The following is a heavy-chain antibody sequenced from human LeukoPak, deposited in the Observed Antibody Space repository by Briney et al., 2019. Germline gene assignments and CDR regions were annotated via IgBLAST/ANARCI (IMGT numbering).Heavy chain of an antibody. V-gene: IGHV1-18*01. Sequence: GASVKVSCRASGYTFTNYDITRIRQAPGQGLEWMGYITPYNGNTNYAQKLQGRVTMTTDTSTSTVYMELRGLRSDDTAVYYCAREASSGAYNDYWGQGTLVTVSS. CDR1: GYTFTNYD. CDR3: AREASSGAYNDY. D-gene: IGHD1-26*01. CDR2: ITPYNGNT. J-gene: IGHJ4*02.